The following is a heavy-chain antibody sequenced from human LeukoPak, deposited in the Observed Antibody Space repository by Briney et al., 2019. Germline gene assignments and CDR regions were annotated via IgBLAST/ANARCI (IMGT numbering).Heavy chain of an antibody. Sequence: AYNGNTNYAQKLQGRVTMTTDTSTSTAYMELRSLRSDDTAVYYCARDSDYVWGSYRYPGYWGQGTLVTVSS. CDR2: AYNGNT. J-gene: IGHJ4*02. V-gene: IGHV1-18*01. CDR3: ARDSDYVWGSYRYPGY. D-gene: IGHD3-16*02.